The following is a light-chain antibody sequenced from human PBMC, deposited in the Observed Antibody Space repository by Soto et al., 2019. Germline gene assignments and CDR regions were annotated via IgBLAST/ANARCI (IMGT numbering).Light chain of an antibody. CDR1: QDIRNF. Sequence: DIPMTQSPTSLSASVGDRVTITCRASQDIRNFVAWYQQKPGKAPKLLIYAASTLQSGVPSRFSGSGSGTDFTLTINSVQPEDVATYSLQKYSSVPVFGTGTKVEI. CDR2: AAS. CDR3: QKYSSVPV. V-gene: IGKV1-27*01. J-gene: IGKJ3*01.